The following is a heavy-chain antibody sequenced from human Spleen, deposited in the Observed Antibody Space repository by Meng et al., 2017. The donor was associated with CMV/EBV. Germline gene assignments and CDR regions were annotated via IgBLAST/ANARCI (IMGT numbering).Heavy chain of an antibody. V-gene: IGHV4-34*01. J-gene: IGHJ6*02. D-gene: IGHD6-19*01. CDR2: MNHSGGI. CDR3: ARSKWLVRSSYRNHYYGMDV. CDR1: FNAYG. Sequence: FNAYGWSWIRQTPGKGLKWIGEMNHSGGITYNPSLKSRVSISEDTSKNQFSLKLTSVTAADTAVYYCARSKWLVRSSYRNHYYGMDVWGQGTTVTVSS.